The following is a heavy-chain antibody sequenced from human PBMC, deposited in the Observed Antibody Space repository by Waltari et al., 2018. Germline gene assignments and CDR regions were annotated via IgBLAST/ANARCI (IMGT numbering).Heavy chain of an antibody. CDR2: INHRGST. V-gene: IGHV4-34*01. J-gene: IGHJ4*02. D-gene: IGHD6-13*01. Sequence: QVQLQQWGAGLLKPSETLSLTCAVYGGSFSGYYWSWLRQPPGKGLEWIGEINHRGSTNYNPSLKSRVTISVDTSKNQFSLKLSSVTAADTAVYYCARRSEGQQLAGSWFFDYWGQGTLVTVSS. CDR3: ARRSEGQQLAGSWFFDY. CDR1: GGSFSGYY.